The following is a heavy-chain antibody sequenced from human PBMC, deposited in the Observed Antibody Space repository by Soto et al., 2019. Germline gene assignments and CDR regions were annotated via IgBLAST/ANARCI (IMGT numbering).Heavy chain of an antibody. V-gene: IGHV4-31*03. Sequence: QVQLQESGPGLVKPSQTLSLTCTVSGGSISSGDYYWSWIRQHPGKGLEWIGTIYFSGTTYYNPSLKSRVTIAVDTSKNQFALNLSSVTAADTAVYYCARRDISGFSSWLDTWGQGTLVTVSS. CDR1: GGSISSGDYY. D-gene: IGHD3-22*01. J-gene: IGHJ5*02. CDR2: IYFSGTT. CDR3: ARRDISGFSSWLDT.